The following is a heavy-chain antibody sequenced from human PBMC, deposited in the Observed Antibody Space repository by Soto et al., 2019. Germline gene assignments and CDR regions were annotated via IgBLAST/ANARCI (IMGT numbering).Heavy chain of an antibody. CDR3: RGLTGTSFYGMDV. Sequence: GGSLRPSCAASGFTFSGSAMHWVRQSSGKGLEWVGGIRSKANSYATAYAASVKGRFTISRDDSKNTAYLQMNSLKTEDTAVDYCRGLTGTSFYGMDVWGQGTTVTVSS. CDR2: IRSKANSYAT. CDR1: GFTFSGSA. D-gene: IGHD1-20*01. V-gene: IGHV3-73*01. J-gene: IGHJ6*02.